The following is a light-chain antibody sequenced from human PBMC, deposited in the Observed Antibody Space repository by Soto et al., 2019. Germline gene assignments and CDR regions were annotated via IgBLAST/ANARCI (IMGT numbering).Light chain of an antibody. J-gene: IGKJ1*01. CDR2: AAS. CDR1: QSISSY. V-gene: IGKV1-39*01. Sequence: DLQMTQSPSSLSASVEDRVIITCRASQSISSYLNWYQQKPGKAPKLLIYAASTLQSGVPSRFSGSGSGTDFTLTISCLQSEDFATYYCQQYYSYPQTFGQATKVDIK. CDR3: QQYYSYPQT.